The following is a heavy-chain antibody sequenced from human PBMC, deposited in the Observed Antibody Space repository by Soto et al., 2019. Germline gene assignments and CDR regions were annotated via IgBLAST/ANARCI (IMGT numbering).Heavy chain of an antibody. J-gene: IGHJ4*02. V-gene: IGHV1-18*01. D-gene: IGHD2-15*01. Sequence: ASVKVSCKASGYTFTSYGISWVRQAPGQGLEWMGWISAYNGNTNYAQKLQGRVTITADESTSTAYMELSSLRSEDTAVYYCARWVAGAADCWGQGTQVTVSS. CDR3: ARWVAGAADC. CDR2: ISAYNGNT. CDR1: GYTFTSYG.